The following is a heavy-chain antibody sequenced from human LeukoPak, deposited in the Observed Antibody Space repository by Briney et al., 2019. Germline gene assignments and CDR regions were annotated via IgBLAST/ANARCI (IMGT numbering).Heavy chain of an antibody. V-gene: IGHV4-59*01. D-gene: IGHD3-10*01. Sequence: SETLSLTCTVSGGSISSYYWNWVRQPPGKGLEWIGYIYNTGSTNNNPSLKSRVTISVDTSKKHFSLKLSSVTAADTAVYYCARETPYGSGSYPFDYWGQGILVTVSS. CDR1: GGSISSYY. J-gene: IGHJ4*02. CDR3: ARETPYGSGSYPFDY. CDR2: IYNTGST.